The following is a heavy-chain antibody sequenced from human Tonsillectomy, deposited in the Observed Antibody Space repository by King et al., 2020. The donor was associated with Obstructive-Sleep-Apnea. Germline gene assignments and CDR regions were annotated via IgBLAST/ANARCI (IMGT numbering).Heavy chain of an antibody. V-gene: IGHV4-59*08. CDR2: IYNNGNI. CDR1: GGSITSHY. Sequence: VQLQESGPGLVKPSETLSLTCTVSGGSITSHYWSWLRQPQGKGLEWLGHIYNNGNINFNPSLGSRVTISQDTSSNQVSLRLTSVTAEDTAVYYCAKHLGYSDSVSQYFDAFDVWGEGTLVTVSS. D-gene: IGHD3-10*01. CDR3: AKHLGYSDSVSQYFDAFDV. J-gene: IGHJ3*01.